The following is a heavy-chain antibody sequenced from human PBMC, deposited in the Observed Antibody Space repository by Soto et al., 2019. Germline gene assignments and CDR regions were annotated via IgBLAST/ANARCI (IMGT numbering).Heavy chain of an antibody. CDR1: GGSISSRSHY. Sequence: SQTLSVPWTVSGGSISSRSHYWGWIRQSPGKHLEWIGSSFYRGSTHYNPSLKTRVTISVDTSKNQVSLKLYSVTAADTAVYYCATAEGFGVVTPFFEYWGQGILVTVSS. J-gene: IGHJ4*02. CDR2: SFYRGST. V-gene: IGHV4-39*01. CDR3: ATAEGFGVVTPFFEY. D-gene: IGHD3-3*01.